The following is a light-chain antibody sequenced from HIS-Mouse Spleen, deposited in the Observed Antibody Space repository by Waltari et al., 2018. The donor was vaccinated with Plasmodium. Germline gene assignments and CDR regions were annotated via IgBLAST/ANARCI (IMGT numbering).Light chain of an antibody. J-gene: IGLJ3*02. CDR1: ALPKKS. Sequence: SYELTQPPSVSVSPGQTARITCSGDALPKKSDYWYQQNTGQAPVLVIYEDSKRPSGIPERFSGSSSGTMATLTISGAQVEDEADYYCYSTDSSGNHRVFGGGTKLTVL. V-gene: IGLV3-10*01. CDR3: YSTDSSGNHRV. CDR2: EDS.